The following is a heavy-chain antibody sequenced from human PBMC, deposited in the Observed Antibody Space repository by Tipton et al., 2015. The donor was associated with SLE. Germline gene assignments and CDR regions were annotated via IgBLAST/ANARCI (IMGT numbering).Heavy chain of an antibody. Sequence: TLSLTCAVSGYSISSDYYWGWIRQPPGMGLEWIGSIYHSGSTYYNPSLKTRATISIVTSTNQYSLKLRSVTASDKAVYYCAIGEYSNYQGDFWGQGILVTVSS. J-gene: IGHJ4*02. CDR1: GYSISSDYY. CDR2: IYHSGST. V-gene: IGHV4-38-2*01. CDR3: AIGEYSNYQGDF. D-gene: IGHD4-11*01.